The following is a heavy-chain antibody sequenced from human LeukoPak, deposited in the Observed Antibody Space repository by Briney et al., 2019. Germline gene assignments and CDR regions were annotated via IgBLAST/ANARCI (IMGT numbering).Heavy chain of an antibody. J-gene: IGHJ3*02. Sequence: PGGSLRLSCAASGFTFSGYSMNWVRQAPGKGLEWVSSISSSSSYIYYADSVKGRFTISRDNAKNSLYLQMNSLRAEDTAVYYCANLPYYDFWSGYYRGEYDAFDIWGQGTMVTVSS. CDR1: GFTFSGYS. CDR3: ANLPYYDFWSGYYRGEYDAFDI. V-gene: IGHV3-21*01. D-gene: IGHD3-3*01. CDR2: ISSSSSYI.